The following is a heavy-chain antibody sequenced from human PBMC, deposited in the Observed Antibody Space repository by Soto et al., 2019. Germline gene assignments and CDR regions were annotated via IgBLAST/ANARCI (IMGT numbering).Heavy chain of an antibody. J-gene: IGHJ4*02. Sequence: QVQLQESGPGLVKPSQTLSLTCTVSGGSISSGSYYWSWIRQHPGKGLEWIGYIYSTESTNYNPSLKSRLSISVDMSASQFSLKLSSVTVADTAVYYCARSDSSGKTRYYFDLWGQGTLVTVSS. V-gene: IGHV4-31*03. D-gene: IGHD3-22*01. CDR2: IYSTEST. CDR1: GGSISSGSYY. CDR3: ARSDSSGKTRYYFDL.